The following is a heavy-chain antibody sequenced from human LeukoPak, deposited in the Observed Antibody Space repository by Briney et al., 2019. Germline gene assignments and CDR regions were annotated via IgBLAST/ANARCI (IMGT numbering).Heavy chain of an antibody. CDR3: ARRGYTYGFFEY. Sequence: SETLSLTCTVSGGSISSYYWSWIRQPPGKGLEWIGYIYSRGSTHYNPSLESRVTISIDTSKKQFSLKLSSVTAADTAVYYCARRGYTYGFFEYWGQGTLVTVSS. V-gene: IGHV4-59*01. CDR1: GGSISSYY. D-gene: IGHD5-18*01. CDR2: IYSRGST. J-gene: IGHJ4*02.